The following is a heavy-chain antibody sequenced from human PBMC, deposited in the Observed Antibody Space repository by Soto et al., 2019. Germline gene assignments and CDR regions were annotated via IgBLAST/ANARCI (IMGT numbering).Heavy chain of an antibody. J-gene: IGHJ4*02. CDR3: ARGVGDSNYFFVR. V-gene: IGHV4-34*01. CDR2: INHSGST. CDR1: GGSFSGYY. D-gene: IGHD4-4*01. Sequence: SETLSLTCAVYGGSFSGYYWSWIHQPPGKGLEWIGEINHSGSTNYNPSLKSRVTISVDTSKNQFSLKLSSVTAADTAVYYCARGVGDSNYFFVRWGQGTLVTVSS.